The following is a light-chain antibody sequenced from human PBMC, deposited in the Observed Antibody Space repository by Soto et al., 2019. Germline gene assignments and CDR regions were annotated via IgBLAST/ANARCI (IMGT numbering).Light chain of an antibody. CDR3: LQYYNTPYT. Sequence: DIVMTQSPDSLAVSLGERATINCKSSQSLLYTSNNKNYLAWYQQKPGQPPKLLIYWASTRESGLPDRFSGSGSGTDFTLTISSLQAEDVAVFYCLQYYNTPYTFGQGTKLEIK. J-gene: IGKJ2*01. V-gene: IGKV4-1*01. CDR2: WAS. CDR1: QSLLYTSNNKNY.